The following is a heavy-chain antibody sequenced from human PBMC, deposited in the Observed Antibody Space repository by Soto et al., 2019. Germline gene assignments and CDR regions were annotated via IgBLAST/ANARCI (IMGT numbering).Heavy chain of an antibody. D-gene: IGHD3-9*01. CDR3: ARDSSWTGYSAQFDS. Sequence: EVQLVESGGGLVQPGGSLRLSCAASGFTFSSHWMHWVRHAPGKGLVGVSRINSDGRSTTNADSVKGRFTISRDNARNTLYLQMNSLRAEDTAVYYCARDSSWTGYSAQFDSWGQGTLVTVAS. CDR2: INSDGRST. V-gene: IGHV3-74*01. J-gene: IGHJ4*02. CDR1: GFTFSSHW.